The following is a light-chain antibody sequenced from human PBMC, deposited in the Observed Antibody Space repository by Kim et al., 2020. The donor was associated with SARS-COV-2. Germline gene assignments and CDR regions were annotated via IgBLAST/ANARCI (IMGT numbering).Light chain of an antibody. V-gene: IGKV1-39*01. J-gene: IGKJ5*01. Sequence: DIQMTQSPSSLSASVGDRVTITCRASQSISTYLNWYQQKLAKAPKLLIYAASTLQGGAPSRFSGSGSGTDFTLTISSLQPDDFATYYCQQSYSTPNTFGQGTRLEIK. CDR2: AAS. CDR3: QQSYSTPNT. CDR1: QSISTY.